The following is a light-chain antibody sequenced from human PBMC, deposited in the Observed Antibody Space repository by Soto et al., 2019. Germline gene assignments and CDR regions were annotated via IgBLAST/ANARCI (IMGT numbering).Light chain of an antibody. J-gene: IGLJ3*02. CDR1: SSDVGGYNY. V-gene: IGLV2-14*01. CDR3: GSYTSSSTLV. CDR2: GVS. Sequence: QSVLTQPASVSGSPGQSITISCSGTSSDVGGYNYVSWYQQHPGKAPKVMIFGVSNRPSGVSNRFSGSKSGNTASLTISGLQAEDEADYYCGSYTSSSTLVFGGGTKLTVL.